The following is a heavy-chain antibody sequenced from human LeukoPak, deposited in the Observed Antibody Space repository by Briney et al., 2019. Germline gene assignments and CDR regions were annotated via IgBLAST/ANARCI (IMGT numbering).Heavy chain of an antibody. J-gene: IGHJ4*02. D-gene: IGHD4-17*01. CDR2: IYHSGST. CDR1: GGSISSGYY. CDR3: AGYTDYVSY. V-gene: IGHV4-38-2*02. Sequence: SETLSLTCTVSGGSISSGYYWGWIRQPPGKGLEWIGSIYHSGSTYYNSSLKSRVTISVDTSQNQFSLKLSSVTAADTAMYYCAGYTDYVSYWGQGTLVTVSS.